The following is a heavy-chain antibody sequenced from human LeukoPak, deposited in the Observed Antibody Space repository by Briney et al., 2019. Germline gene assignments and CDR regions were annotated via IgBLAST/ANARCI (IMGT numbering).Heavy chain of an antibody. CDR2: IKHSGST. CDR1: GGSFSGYY. CDR3: ARTRSKTITMVLDY. J-gene: IGHJ4*02. V-gene: IGHV4-34*01. Sequence: SETLSLTCAVYGGSFSGYYWSWIRQPPGKGLEWIGEIKHSGSTNYNPSLKSRVTISVDTSKNQFSLKLSSVTAADTAVYYCARTRSKTITMVLDYWGQGTLVTVSS. D-gene: IGHD3-10*01.